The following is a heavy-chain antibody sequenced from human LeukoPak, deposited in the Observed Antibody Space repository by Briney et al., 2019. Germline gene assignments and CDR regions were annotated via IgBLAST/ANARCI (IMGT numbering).Heavy chain of an antibody. CDR1: GFTFSTYA. CDR3: AKDGPSAAGSDYYYYMDV. J-gene: IGHJ6*03. V-gene: IGHV3-23*01. CDR2: ISGDAGRT. Sequence: TGGSLRLSCAASGFTFSTYAMSWVRQAPGKGLEWVSTISGDAGRTYYADSVKGQFSISRDNSKNTLYLRMNSLRPEDTAVYFCAKDGPSAAGSDYYYYMDVWGKGTTVTVSS. D-gene: IGHD6-19*01.